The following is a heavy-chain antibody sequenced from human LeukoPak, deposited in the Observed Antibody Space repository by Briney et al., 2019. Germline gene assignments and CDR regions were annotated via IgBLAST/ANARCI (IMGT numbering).Heavy chain of an antibody. Sequence: GGSLRLSCAASGFTFSNYWMSWVRQAPGEGLERVANIKQDGSEKFYVDSVKGRLTISRDNAKNSLYLQMNSLRVEDTAVYYCARVQGSSGPGIFEYWGQGTLVTVSS. CDR2: IKQDGSEK. CDR1: GFTFSNYW. CDR3: ARVQGSSGPGIFEY. V-gene: IGHV3-7*01. D-gene: IGHD6-19*01. J-gene: IGHJ4*02.